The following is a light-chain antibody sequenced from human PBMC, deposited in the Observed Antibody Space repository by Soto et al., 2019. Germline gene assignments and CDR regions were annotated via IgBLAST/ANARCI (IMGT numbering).Light chain of an antibody. V-gene: IGKV3-15*01. CDR1: QSVSSN. CDR3: QQYNYWPPLT. J-gene: IGKJ3*01. Sequence: EIVMTQSPATLSVSPGERATLSCRASQSVSSNLAWYQQKPGQAPRLLIYGASTRAPGIPPRFSGSGSWTKYPIPISSLQSEDFAVYYCQQYNYWPPLTFGPGTKVDIK. CDR2: GAS.